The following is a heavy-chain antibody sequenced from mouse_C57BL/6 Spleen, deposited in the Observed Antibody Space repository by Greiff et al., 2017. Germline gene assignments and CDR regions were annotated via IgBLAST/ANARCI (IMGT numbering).Heavy chain of an antibody. V-gene: IGHV1-18*01. CDR3: ARSDGSSYEGCYFDV. CDR1: GYTFTDYN. Sequence: EVKLVESGPELVKPGASVKIPCKASGYTFTDYNMDWVKQSHGKSLEWIGDINPNNGGTIYNQKFKGKATLTVDKSSSTAYMELRSLTSEDRAVYYGARSDGSSYEGCYFDVWGTGTTVTVAS. J-gene: IGHJ1*03. D-gene: IGHD1-1*01. CDR2: INPNNGGT.